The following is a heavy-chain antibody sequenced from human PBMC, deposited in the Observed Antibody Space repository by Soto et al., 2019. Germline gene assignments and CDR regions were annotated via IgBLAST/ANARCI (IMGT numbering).Heavy chain of an antibody. J-gene: IGHJ6*02. CDR3: ARVPLESSSWYVGYGMDV. V-gene: IGHV4-59*01. D-gene: IGHD6-13*01. CDR2: IYYSGST. CDR1: GGSISSYY. Sequence: KASETLSLTCTVSGGSISSYYWSWIRQPPGKGLEWIGYIYYSGSTNYNPSLKSRVTISVDTSKNQFSLKLSSVTAADTAVYYCARVPLESSSWYVGYGMDVWGQGTTVTSP.